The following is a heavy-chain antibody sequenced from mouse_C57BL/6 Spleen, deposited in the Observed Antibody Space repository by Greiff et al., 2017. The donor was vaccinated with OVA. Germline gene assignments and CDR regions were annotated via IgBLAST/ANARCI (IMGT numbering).Heavy chain of an antibody. V-gene: IGHV1-22*01. CDR1: GYTFTDYN. J-gene: IGHJ4*01. CDR3: ARGLVVALYAMDY. D-gene: IGHD1-1*01. CDR2: INPNNGGT. Sequence: DVQLQESGPELVKPGASVKMSCKASGYTFTDYNMHWVKQSHGKSLEWIGYINPNNGGTSYNQKFKGKATLTVNKSSSTAYMELRSLTSEDSAVYYCARGLVVALYAMDYWGQGTSVTVSS.